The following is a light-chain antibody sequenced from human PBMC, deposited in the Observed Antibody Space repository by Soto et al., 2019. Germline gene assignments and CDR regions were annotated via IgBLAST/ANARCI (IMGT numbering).Light chain of an antibody. Sequence: EIVLTQSPDTLSLSPGERATLSCRASQSISSTHLVWYQQQPGQDPSLLIFGASSRATGIPDRFSGSGSGTDLTLTISGLEPEDFAVYYCQQYGSSPGTFGQGTKVDIK. J-gene: IGKJ1*01. CDR2: GAS. CDR1: QSISSTH. CDR3: QQYGSSPGT. V-gene: IGKV3-20*01.